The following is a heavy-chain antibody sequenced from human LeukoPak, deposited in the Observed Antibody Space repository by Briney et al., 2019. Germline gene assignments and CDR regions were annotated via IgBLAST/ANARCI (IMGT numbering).Heavy chain of an antibody. CDR1: GFTFSSYA. J-gene: IGHJ4*02. D-gene: IGHD2-2*01. Sequence: GGSLRLSCAASGFTFSSYAMSWVRQAPGKGLERVSAISGSGGSTYYADSVKGRFTISRDNSKNTLYLQMNSLRAEDTAVYYCAKGHIVVVPAAYFDYWGQGTLVTVSS. V-gene: IGHV3-23*01. CDR3: AKGHIVVVPAAYFDY. CDR2: ISGSGGST.